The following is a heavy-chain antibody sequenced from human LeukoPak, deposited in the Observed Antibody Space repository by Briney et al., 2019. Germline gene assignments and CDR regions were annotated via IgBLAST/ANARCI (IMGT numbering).Heavy chain of an antibody. D-gene: IGHD6-13*01. CDR3: AREPGTGHGMDV. J-gene: IGHJ6*02. Sequence: SETLSLTCTVSGGSLSSYYWSWIRQPPGKGLEWIGYIYYSGRTNYNPSLKSRVTISLDTSKNHFSLKLSSVNAADTAVYYCAREPGTGHGMDVWGQGTAVTVSS. CDR2: IYYSGRT. CDR1: GGSLSSYY. V-gene: IGHV4-59*01.